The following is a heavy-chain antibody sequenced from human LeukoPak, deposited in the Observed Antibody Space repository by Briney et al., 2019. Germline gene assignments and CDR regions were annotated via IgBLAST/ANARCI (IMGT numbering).Heavy chain of an antibody. J-gene: IGHJ5*02. Sequence: PGRSLRLSCAASRFTFSSYGMHWVRQAPGKGLEWVAVIWYDGSNKYYADSVKGRFTISRDNSKNTLYLQMNSLRAEDTAVYYCARGRGYYDFWSGYYTSNWFDPWGQGTLVTVSS. CDR2: IWYDGSNK. CDR1: RFTFSSYG. CDR3: ARGRGYYDFWSGYYTSNWFDP. D-gene: IGHD3-3*01. V-gene: IGHV3-33*01.